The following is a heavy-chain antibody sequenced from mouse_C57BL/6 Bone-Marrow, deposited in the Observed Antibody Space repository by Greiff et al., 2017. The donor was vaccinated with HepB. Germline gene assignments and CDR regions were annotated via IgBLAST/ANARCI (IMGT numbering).Heavy chain of an antibody. CDR2: ISNLAYSI. D-gene: IGHD1-1*01. V-gene: IGHV5-15*01. CDR3: ARHGGYYGSSHYYAMDY. Sequence: EVNVVESGGGLVQPGGSLKLSCAASGFTFSDYGMAWVRQAPRKGPEWVAFISNLAYSIYYADTVTGRFTISRENAKNTLYLEMSSLRSEDTAMYYCARHGGYYGSSHYYAMDYWGQGTSVTVSS. J-gene: IGHJ4*01. CDR1: GFTFSDYG.